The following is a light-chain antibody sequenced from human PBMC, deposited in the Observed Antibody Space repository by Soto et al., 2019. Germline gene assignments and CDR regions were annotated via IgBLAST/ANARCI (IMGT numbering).Light chain of an antibody. CDR3: QQRSNWPPIT. CDR1: QSVSSY. V-gene: IGKV3-11*01. CDR2: DAS. Sequence: EIVLTQSPATLSLSPGERATLSCRASQSVSSYLAWYQQKPGQAPRLLIHDASNRATGIPARFSGSGSGTDFTLTISSLEPEDFAVYYCQQRSNWPPITFGQGTR. J-gene: IGKJ5*01.